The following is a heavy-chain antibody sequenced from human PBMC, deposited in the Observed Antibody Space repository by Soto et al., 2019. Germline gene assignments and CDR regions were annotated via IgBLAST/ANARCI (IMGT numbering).Heavy chain of an antibody. CDR3: ARDAYIRGRGDP. V-gene: IGHV1-18*01. Sequence: ASVKVSCKASGYTFTSYGISWVRQAPGQGLEWMGWISAYNGNTNYAQKLQGRVTMTTDTSTSTAYMELRSLRSDDTAVYYCARDAYIRGRGDPWGQGKMVTVSS. D-gene: IGHD6-19*01. CDR2: ISAYNGNT. CDR1: GYTFTSYG. J-gene: IGHJ5*02.